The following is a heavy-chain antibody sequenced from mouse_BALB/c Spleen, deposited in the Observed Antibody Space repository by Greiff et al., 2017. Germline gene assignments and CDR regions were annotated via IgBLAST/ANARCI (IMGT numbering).Heavy chain of an antibody. CDR2: INPNNGGT. CDR1: GYTFTDYN. CDR3: ARVEAYYGTHYYAMDY. D-gene: IGHD2-10*01. J-gene: IGHJ4*01. Sequence: EVQLQQSGPELVKPGASVKIPCKASGYTFTDYNMDWVKQSHGKSLEWIGDINPNNGGTIYNQKFKGKATLTVDKSSSTAYMELRSLTSEDTAVYYCARVEAYYGTHYYAMDYWGQGTSVTVSS. V-gene: IGHV1-18*01.